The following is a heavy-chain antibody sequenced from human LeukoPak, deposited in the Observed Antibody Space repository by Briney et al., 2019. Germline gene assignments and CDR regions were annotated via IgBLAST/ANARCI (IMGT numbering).Heavy chain of an antibody. J-gene: IGHJ4*02. D-gene: IGHD6-6*01. V-gene: IGHV4-39*01. CDR2: IYYSGST. CDR3: AGSSIAANLDY. Sequence: SETLSLTCTVSGGSISSSSYYWGWIRQPPGKGLEWIGSIYYSGSTYYNPSLKSRVTISVDTSKNQFSLKLSSVTAADTAVYYCAGSSIAANLDYWGQGTLVTVSS. CDR1: GGSISSSSYY.